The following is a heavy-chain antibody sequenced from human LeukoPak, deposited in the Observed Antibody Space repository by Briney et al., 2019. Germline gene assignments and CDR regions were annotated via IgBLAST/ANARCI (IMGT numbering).Heavy chain of an antibody. CDR3: ARGLYTRDGYSSYMDV. V-gene: IGHV3-21*01. J-gene: IGHJ6*03. CDR2: ISSSSSYI. D-gene: IGHD5-24*01. Sequence: GGSLRLSCAASGFTFSSYSMNWVRQAPGKGLEWVSSISSSSSYIYYADSVKGRFTISRDNAKNSLYLQMNSLRAEDTAVYYCARGLYTRDGYSSYMDVWGRGTTVTVSS. CDR1: GFTFSSYS.